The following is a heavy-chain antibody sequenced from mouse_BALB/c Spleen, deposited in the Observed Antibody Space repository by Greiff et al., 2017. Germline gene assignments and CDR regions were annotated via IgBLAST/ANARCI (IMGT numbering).Heavy chain of an antibody. D-gene: IGHD2-1*01. CDR1: GYTFTDYV. CDR3: ARNNGNSDY. Sequence: VKLVESGPELVKPGASVKMSCKASGYTFTDYVISWVKQRTGQGLEWIGEIYPGSGSTYYNEKFKGKATLTADKSSNTAYMQLSSLTSEDSAVYFCARNNGNSDYWGQGTTLTVSS. CDR2: IYPGSGST. J-gene: IGHJ2*01. V-gene: IGHV1-77*01.